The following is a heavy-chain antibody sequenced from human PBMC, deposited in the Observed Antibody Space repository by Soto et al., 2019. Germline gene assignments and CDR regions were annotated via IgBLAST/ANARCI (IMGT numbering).Heavy chain of an antibody. CDR2: LTRTGTT. CDR1: GFSFSDYS. D-gene: IGHD2-15*01. Sequence: LRLSCVASGFSFSDYSMTWVRQGPGRGLEWVATLTRTGTTFYADSVKGRFTISRDNSRNTLSLQMYSLRAEDTARYYCAKRATTVPTPGNYFDCWGQGTLVTVSS. J-gene: IGHJ4*02. V-gene: IGHV3-23*01. CDR3: AKRATTVPTPGNYFDC.